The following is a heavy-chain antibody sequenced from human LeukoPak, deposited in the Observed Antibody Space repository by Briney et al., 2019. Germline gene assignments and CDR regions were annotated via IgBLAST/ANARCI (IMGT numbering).Heavy chain of an antibody. D-gene: IGHD1-26*01. V-gene: IGHV4-59*01. Sequence: TSETLSLTCTGSGGSISSYYWSWIRQPPGKGLEWIGYIYYSGSTNYNPSLKSRVTISVDTSKNQFSLKLSSVTAADTAVYYCARDSSSGSYFDYWGQGTLVTVSS. CDR2: IYYSGST. J-gene: IGHJ4*02. CDR3: ARDSSSGSYFDY. CDR1: GGSISSYY.